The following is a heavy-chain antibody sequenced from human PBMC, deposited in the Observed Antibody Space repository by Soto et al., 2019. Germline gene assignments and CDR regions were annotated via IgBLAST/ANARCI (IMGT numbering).Heavy chain of an antibody. D-gene: IGHD3-22*01. V-gene: IGHV3-49*04. J-gene: IGHJ4*02. CDR1: GFTFGDYA. CDR3: TRVRVSDYDSSLYYFDY. Sequence: PGGSLRLSCTASGFTFGDYAMSWVRQAPGKGLEWVGFIRSKAYGGTTEYAASVKGRFTISRDDSKSIAYLQMNSLKTEDTAVYYWTRVRVSDYDSSLYYFDYWGQGTLVTVS. CDR2: IRSKAYGGTT.